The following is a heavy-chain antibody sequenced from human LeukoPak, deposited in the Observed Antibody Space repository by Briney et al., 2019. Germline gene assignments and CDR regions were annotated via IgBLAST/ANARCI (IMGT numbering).Heavy chain of an antibody. D-gene: IGHD5-24*01. V-gene: IGHV3-74*01. CDR3: ARDNYHTF. CDR2: IDTDGTNT. CDR1: GFTFSNSW. Sequence: GGSLRLSCAASGFTFSNSWMHWVRQAPGQGPVWVSRIDTDGTNTHYADSVKGRFSISRDNAKNTLYLQMNSLRAEDTAVYYCARDNYHTFWGQGTMVTVSS. J-gene: IGHJ3*01.